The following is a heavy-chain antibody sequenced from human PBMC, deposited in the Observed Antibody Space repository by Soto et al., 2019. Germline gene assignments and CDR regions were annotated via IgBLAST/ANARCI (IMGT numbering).Heavy chain of an antibody. Sequence: ASVKGSCKSFAYTFTTYAMHCVCRAPGQRLELMGWINAGNGNTEYSQKFQGRVTVTRDTSASTAYMELSSLRSEDTAVYYCARVGVTQYYYYYYGMDVWGQGTTVTVSS. D-gene: IGHD2-21*02. J-gene: IGHJ6*02. CDR2: INAGNGNT. CDR3: ARVGVTQYYYYYYGMDV. V-gene: IGHV1-3*01. CDR1: AYTFTTYA.